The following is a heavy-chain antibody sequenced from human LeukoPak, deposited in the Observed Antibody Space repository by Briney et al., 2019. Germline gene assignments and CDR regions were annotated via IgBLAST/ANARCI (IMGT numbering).Heavy chain of an antibody. CDR1: GFSISGRD. D-gene: IGHD6-19*01. CDR3: AKDASGSSGWYYFDY. Sequence: TGGSLRLSCTVSGFSISGRDMTWGRQAPGKGLEWVSGISWNSGSIGYADSVKGRFTISRDNAKNSLYLQMNSLRAEDTALYYCAKDASGSSGWYYFDYWGQGTLVTVSS. CDR2: ISWNSGSI. J-gene: IGHJ4*02. V-gene: IGHV3-9*01.